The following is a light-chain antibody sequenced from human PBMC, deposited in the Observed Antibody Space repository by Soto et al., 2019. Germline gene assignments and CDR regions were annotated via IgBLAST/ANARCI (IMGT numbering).Light chain of an antibody. J-gene: IGKJ3*01. V-gene: IGKV3-20*01. CDR2: SAS. Sequence: IVLTQSPGTLSLSPGERATLSCRASQSVSSSYLAWYQQKPGQAPRLLIYSASSRATGIPDRFSGSGSGTDFTLTFHRLVPEDFAVYYCQHYGSSPLFIFGPGTRVDIK. CDR1: QSVSSSY. CDR3: QHYGSSPLFI.